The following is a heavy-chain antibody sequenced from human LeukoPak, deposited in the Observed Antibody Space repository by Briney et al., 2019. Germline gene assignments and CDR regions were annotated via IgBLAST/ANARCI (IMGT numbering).Heavy chain of an antibody. CDR3: ARVVVAATSLYFDY. CDR1: GGSISSGGYS. CDR2: IYHSGST. J-gene: IGHJ4*02. Sequence: SETLSLTCAVSGGSISSGGYSWSWIRQPPGKGLEWIGYIYHSGSTYYNPSLKSRVTISVDRSKNQLSLKLSSVTAADTAVYYCARVVVAATSLYFDYWGQGTLVTVSS. V-gene: IGHV4-30-2*01. D-gene: IGHD2-15*01.